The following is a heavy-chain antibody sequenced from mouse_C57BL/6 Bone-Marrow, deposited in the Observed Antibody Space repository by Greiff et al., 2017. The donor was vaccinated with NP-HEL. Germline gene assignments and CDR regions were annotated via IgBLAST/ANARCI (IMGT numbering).Heavy chain of an antibody. D-gene: IGHD1-1*01. J-gene: IGHJ4*01. CDR1: GFTFSSYT. CDR2: ISGGGGNT. V-gene: IGHV5-9*01. CDR3: ARHRDYYGSSYDAMDY. Sequence: EVHLVESGGGLVKPGGSLKLSCAASGFTFSSYTMSWVRQTPEKRLEWVATISGGGGNTYYPDSVKGRFTISRDNAKNTLYLQMSSLRSEDTALYYCARHRDYYGSSYDAMDYWGQGTSVTVSS.